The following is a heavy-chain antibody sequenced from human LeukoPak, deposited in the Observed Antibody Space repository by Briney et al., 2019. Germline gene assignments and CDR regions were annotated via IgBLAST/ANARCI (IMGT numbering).Heavy chain of an antibody. J-gene: IGHJ4*02. V-gene: IGHV4-34*01. CDR3: ARAGSTGYLR. CDR1: GGSFSGYY. Sequence: PSETLSLTCAVYGGSFSGYYWSWIRQPPGKGLEWIGEINHNGSTNYNPSLKSRVTISVDTSKNQFSLKLSSVTAADTAVYYCARAGSTGYLRWGQGTLVTVSS. CDR2: INHNGST. D-gene: IGHD5-12*01.